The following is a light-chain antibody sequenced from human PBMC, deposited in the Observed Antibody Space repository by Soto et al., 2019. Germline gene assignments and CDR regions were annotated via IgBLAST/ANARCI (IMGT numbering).Light chain of an antibody. Sequence: QSALTQPDSVSGSPGQSITISCTGTSSDIVGYNYVSWYQQHPGKAPQLMIYDVSNRPSGLSNRFSGSKSGNTASLTISGLQAEYAADYYCSSYTTISTVVFGGGTKLTVL. CDR3: SSYTTISTVV. V-gene: IGLV2-14*03. CDR1: SSDIVGYNY. J-gene: IGLJ2*01. CDR2: DVS.